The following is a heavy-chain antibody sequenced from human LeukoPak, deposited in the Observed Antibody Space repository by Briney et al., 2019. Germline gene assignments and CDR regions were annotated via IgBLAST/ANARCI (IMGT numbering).Heavy chain of an antibody. CDR2: IRSKAYGGTT. CDR3: TRDPHRIVATAEHNWFDP. D-gene: IGHD5-12*01. J-gene: IGHJ5*02. Sequence: GRSLRLSCTASGFTFGDYAMSWFRQAPGKGLEWVGFIRSKAYGGTTEYAASVKGRFTISRDDSKSIAYLQMNSLKTEDTAVYYCTRDPHRIVATAEHNWFDPWGQGTLVTVSS. CDR1: GFTFGDYA. V-gene: IGHV3-49*03.